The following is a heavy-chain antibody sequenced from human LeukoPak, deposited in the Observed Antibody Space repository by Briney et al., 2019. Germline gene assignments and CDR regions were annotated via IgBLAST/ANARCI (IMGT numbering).Heavy chain of an antibody. V-gene: IGHV4-59*08. D-gene: IGHD2-15*01. J-gene: IGHJ3*02. CDR1: GGSISSYY. CDR3: ARHFRTGGRSTDAFDI. CDR2: IYSSGST. Sequence: SETLSLTCTVSGGSISSYYWSWIRQSPGKGLEWIGYIYSSGSTKYNPSLSGRVTISVDTSENHFSLRLSSVTAPDTAVYYCARHFRTGGRSTDAFDIWGQGTMVTVSS.